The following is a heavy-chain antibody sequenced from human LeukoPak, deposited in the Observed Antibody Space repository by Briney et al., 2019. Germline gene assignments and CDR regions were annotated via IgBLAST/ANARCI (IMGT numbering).Heavy chain of an antibody. Sequence: ASVKVSCKASGFIFTKYGISWVRQAPGQGLEWVGWISGYNGDTNYAQKLQGRVTMTTDTPTTTAYMELSSLRSEDTAVYYCARGGGRVVPAAMGYWGQGTLVTVSS. CDR2: ISGYNGDT. D-gene: IGHD2-2*01. V-gene: IGHV1-18*01. CDR1: GFIFTKYG. J-gene: IGHJ4*02. CDR3: ARGGGRVVPAAMGY.